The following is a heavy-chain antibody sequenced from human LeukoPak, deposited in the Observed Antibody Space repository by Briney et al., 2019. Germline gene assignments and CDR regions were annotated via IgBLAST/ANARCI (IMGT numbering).Heavy chain of an antibody. CDR2: ISGSSGLT. J-gene: IGHJ6*02. Sequence: GGSLRLSCAASGFTFSNYAMSWVRQAPGRGLEWVSAISGSSGLTYYADSVKGRFTISRDNSKNTLFLQMNSLRAEDTAVYYCARTLGYSYGYYYYYGMDVWGQGTTVTVSS. CDR3: ARTLGYSYGYYYYYGMDV. D-gene: IGHD5-18*01. CDR1: GFTFSNYA. V-gene: IGHV3-23*01.